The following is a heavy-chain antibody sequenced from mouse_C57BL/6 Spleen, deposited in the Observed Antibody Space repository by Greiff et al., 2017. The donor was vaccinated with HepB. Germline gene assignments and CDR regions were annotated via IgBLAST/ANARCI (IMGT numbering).Heavy chain of an antibody. D-gene: IGHD3-1*01. CDR2: INPNNGGT. V-gene: IGHV1-26*01. CDR1: GYTFTDYY. J-gene: IGHJ4*01. Sequence: EVQLQQSGPELVKPGASVKISCKASGYTFTDYYMNWVKQSHGKSLEWIGDINPNNGGTSYNQKFKGKATLTVDKSSSTAYMELRSLTSEDSAVYYCARGLTRDAMDYWGQGTSVTVSS. CDR3: ARGLTRDAMDY.